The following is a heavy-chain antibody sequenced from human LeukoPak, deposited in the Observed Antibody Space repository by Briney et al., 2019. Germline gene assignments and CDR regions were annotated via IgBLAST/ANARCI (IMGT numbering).Heavy chain of an antibody. J-gene: IGHJ4*02. V-gene: IGHV3-30*02. D-gene: IGHD2-2*01. CDR2: IRYDGSNQ. CDR3: AIPEGGYCSGTSCQAFDY. Sequence: GGSLRLSCAASGFTFSSHGMHWVRQAPGKGLEWVAFIRYDGSNQYYADSVEGRFTISRDNSNNTLFLQMNSLRAEDTAAYYCAIPEGGYCSGTSCQAFDYWGQGTLVTVSS. CDR1: GFTFSSHG.